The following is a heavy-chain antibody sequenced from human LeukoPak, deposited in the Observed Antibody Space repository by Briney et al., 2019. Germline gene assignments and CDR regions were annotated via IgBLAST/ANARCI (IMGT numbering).Heavy chain of an antibody. CDR3: ANCVAEEDY. V-gene: IGHV3-30*18. CDR2: ISYDGSNK. D-gene: IGHD1-14*01. CDR1: GFTFSSYG. J-gene: IGHJ4*02. Sequence: PGGSLRLSCAASGFTFSSYGMHWVRQAPGKGLEWVAVISYDGSNKYYADSVKGRFTISRDNSKITLSLQMNSLRPEDTAVYYCANCVAEEDYWGQGTLVTVSS.